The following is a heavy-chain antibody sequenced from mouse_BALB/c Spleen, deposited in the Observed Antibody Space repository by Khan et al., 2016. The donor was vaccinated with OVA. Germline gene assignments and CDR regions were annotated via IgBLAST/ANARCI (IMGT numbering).Heavy chain of an antibody. CDR1: GYTFTSYW. Sequence: QVQLKESGAELVKPGASVKLSCKTSGYTFTSYWIQWVKQRPGQGLGWIGEIFPGTGTTYYNENFKGKATLTIDTSSTTAYMQLSSLTSEDSAVYFGARGYLGNYEFAYWGQGTLVTVSA. CDR3: ARGYLGNYEFAY. D-gene: IGHD2-1*01. CDR2: IFPGTGTT. J-gene: IGHJ3*01. V-gene: IGHV1S132*01.